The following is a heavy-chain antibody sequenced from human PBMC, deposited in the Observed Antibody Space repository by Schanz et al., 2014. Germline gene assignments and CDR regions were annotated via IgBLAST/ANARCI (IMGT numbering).Heavy chain of an antibody. CDR1: RYTFNTYG. V-gene: IGHV1-18*01. J-gene: IGHJ4*02. CDR3: ARGYGDSPTDF. D-gene: IGHD4-17*01. Sequence: QGQLVQSGPEVKEPGASVKVSCEASRYTFNTYGLNWVRQAPGQGLEWMGWISAYTNNTNYAQKFQGRVTMTRNTSISTAYMDLRSLRSDDTAVYYCARGYGDSPTDFWGQGTLVTVSS. CDR2: ISAYTNNT.